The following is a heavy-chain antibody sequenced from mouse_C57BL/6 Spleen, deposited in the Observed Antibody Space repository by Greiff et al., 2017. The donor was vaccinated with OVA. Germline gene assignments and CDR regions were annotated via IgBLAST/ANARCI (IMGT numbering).Heavy chain of an antibody. Sequence: VQLQQPGTELVKPGASVKLSCKASGYTFTSYWMHWVKQRPGQGLEWIGNINPSNGGTTYNEKFKSKATLTVDKSSSTAYMQLSSLTSEDSAVYYCARGHYYGSSYYAMDYWGQGTSVTVSS. CDR2: INPSNGGT. CDR1: GYTFTSYW. CDR3: ARGHYYGSSYYAMDY. D-gene: IGHD1-1*01. J-gene: IGHJ4*01. V-gene: IGHV1-53*01.